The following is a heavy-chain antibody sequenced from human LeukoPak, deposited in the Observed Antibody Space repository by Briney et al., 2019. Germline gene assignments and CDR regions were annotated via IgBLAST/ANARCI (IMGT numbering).Heavy chain of an antibody. D-gene: IGHD3-22*01. Sequence: GESLKISCKGSGYSFTNYWIGWVRQMPGKGLEWMGIIYPGDSDTRYSPSFQGQVTISADKSISTAYLQWSSLKASDTAMYYCARHYASSGYYQFHFDYWGQGTLVTVSS. CDR1: GYSFTNYW. V-gene: IGHV5-51*01. CDR3: ARHYASSGYYQFHFDY. CDR2: IYPGDSDT. J-gene: IGHJ4*02.